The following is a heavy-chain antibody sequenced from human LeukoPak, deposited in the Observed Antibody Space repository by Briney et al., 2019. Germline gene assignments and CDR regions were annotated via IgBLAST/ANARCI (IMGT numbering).Heavy chain of an antibody. V-gene: IGHV3-30*18. J-gene: IGHJ4*02. D-gene: IGHD3-22*01. CDR2: ISYDGSDR. CDR3: AKAGGYYYVGGYYFDY. CDR1: GFTFSNYG. Sequence: GGSLRLSCAASGFTFSNYGMHWVRQAPGKGLEWVAVISYDGSDRYYADSVKGRFTISRDNSKNTLYLQMNSLRAEDTAVYYCAKAGGYYYVGGYYFDYWSQGALVTVSS.